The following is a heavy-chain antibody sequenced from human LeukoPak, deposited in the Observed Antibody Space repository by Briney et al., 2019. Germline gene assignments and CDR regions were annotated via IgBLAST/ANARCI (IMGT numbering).Heavy chain of an antibody. Sequence: SETLSPTCRVSGASINSGSNYWGWIRQPPGKGLEWIGNIYHSASTYYNPSLKSRVTISVDTSKNQFSLKLSSVTAADTAVYYCAREAGPIYFYYMDVWSKGTTVTVSS. V-gene: IGHV4-39*07. J-gene: IGHJ6*03. CDR1: GASINSGSNY. CDR2: IYHSAST. CDR3: AREAGPIYFYYMDV.